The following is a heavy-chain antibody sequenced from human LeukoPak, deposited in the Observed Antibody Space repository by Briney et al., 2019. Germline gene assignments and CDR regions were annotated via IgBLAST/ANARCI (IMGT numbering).Heavy chain of an antibody. D-gene: IGHD6-13*01. CDR3: ARGVIAAQLPPYDY. J-gene: IGHJ4*02. Sequence: GGSLRLSCAASGFTFDDYGMSWVRQAPGKGLEWVSGINWNGGSTGYADSVKGRFTISRDNAKNSLYLQMNSPRAEDTALYYCARGVIAAQLPPYDYWGQGTLVTVSS. V-gene: IGHV3-20*04. CDR2: INWNGGST. CDR1: GFTFDDYG.